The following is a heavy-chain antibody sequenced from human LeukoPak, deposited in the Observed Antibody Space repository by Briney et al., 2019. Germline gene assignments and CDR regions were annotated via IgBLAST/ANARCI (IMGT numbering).Heavy chain of an antibody. CDR2: IRIKAYGGTT. D-gene: IGHD2-21*02. CDR3: TRPARKVVTEAGY. V-gene: IGHV3-49*04. J-gene: IGHJ4*01. Sequence: GGSLRLSCTASGFTFDDYAMSWVRQARGKGLEWVGFIRIKAYGGTTEYAASVKGRFTISRDDSKSIAYLQMNSLKTEDTAVYYCTRPARKVVTEAGYWGQGTLVSVSS. CDR1: GFTFDDYA.